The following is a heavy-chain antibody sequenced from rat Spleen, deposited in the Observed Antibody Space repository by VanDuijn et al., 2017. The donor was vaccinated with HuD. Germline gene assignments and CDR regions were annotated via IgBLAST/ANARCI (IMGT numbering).Heavy chain of an antibody. CDR3: ARHSLYYSGDLFDY. CDR2: IIYDGSST. D-gene: IGHD1-1*01. Sequence: EVQLVESGGGLVQPGRSLKLSCAASGFTFSDYAMAWVRQAPKKGLEWVATIIYDGSSTYYRDSVKGRFTISRDNAKSTLYLQMDSLRSEDTATYYCARHSLYYSGDLFDYWGQGVMVTVSS. V-gene: IGHV5-17*01. CDR1: GFTFSDYA. J-gene: IGHJ2*01.